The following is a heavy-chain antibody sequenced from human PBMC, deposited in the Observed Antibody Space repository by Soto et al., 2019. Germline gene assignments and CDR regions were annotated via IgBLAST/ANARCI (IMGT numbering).Heavy chain of an antibody. CDR3: ARDHGRESWSTPYHYYAMDV. CDR1: GDSVISETYY. J-gene: IGHJ6*02. Sequence: SETLSLTCTVSGDSVISETYYWSWIRQHPGKVLEWIGYIYYSGSTYYNPSRKSRVRISIDTSNNQFSLKLDSVTAADTAIYYCARDHGRESWSTPYHYYAMDVWGQGTTVTVSS. V-gene: IGHV4-31*03. D-gene: IGHD3-3*01. CDR2: IYYSGST.